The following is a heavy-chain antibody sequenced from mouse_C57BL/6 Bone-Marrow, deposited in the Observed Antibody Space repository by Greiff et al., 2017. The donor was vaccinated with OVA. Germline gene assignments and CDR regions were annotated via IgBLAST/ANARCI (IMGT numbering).Heavy chain of an antibody. CDR2: INPYNGGT. V-gene: IGHV1-19*01. CDR1: GYTFTDYY. D-gene: IGHD1-1*01. CDR3: GGGPLRDFDY. J-gene: IGHJ2*01. Sequence: VQLKQSGPVLVKPGASVKMSCKASGYTFTDYYMNWVKQSHGKSLEWIGVINPYNGGTSYNQKFKGKATLTVDKSSSTAYMELNSLTSEDSAVYYCGGGPLRDFDYWGQGTTLTVSS.